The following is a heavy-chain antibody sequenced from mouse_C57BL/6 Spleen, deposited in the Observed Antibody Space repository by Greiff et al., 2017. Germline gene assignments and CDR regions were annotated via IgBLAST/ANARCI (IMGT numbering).Heavy chain of an antibody. V-gene: IGHV1-55*01. D-gene: IGHD2-1*01. CDR1: GYTFTSYW. Sequence: QVQLKQPGAELVKPGASVKMSCKASGYTFTSYWITWVKQRPGQGLEWIGDIYPGSGSTNYNEKFKSKATLTVDTSSSTAYMQLSSLTSEDSAVYYCARGGNYVGYFDVWGTGTTVTVSS. J-gene: IGHJ1*03. CDR2: IYPGSGST. CDR3: ARGGNYVGYFDV.